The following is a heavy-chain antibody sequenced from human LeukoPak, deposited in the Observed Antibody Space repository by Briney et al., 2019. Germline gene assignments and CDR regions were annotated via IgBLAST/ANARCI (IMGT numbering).Heavy chain of an antibody. J-gene: IGHJ4*02. CDR3: ARTAKYYYGSETYYFFDY. CDR1: GGSISRYY. Sequence: SETLSLTCTVSGGSISRYYWSWIRQPPGKGLEWIGYISYTGSATYNSSLKSRVTISLDTSQNQFSLKLTSVTPADTAVYYCARTAKYYYGSETYYFFDYWGQGTLVTVSS. V-gene: IGHV4-59*01. D-gene: IGHD3-10*01. CDR2: ISYTGSA.